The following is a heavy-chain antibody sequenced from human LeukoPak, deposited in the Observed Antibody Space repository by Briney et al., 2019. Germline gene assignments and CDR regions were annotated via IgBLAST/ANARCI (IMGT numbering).Heavy chain of an antibody. CDR1: GGPFSGYY. D-gene: IGHD3-10*01. CDR3: ARGRVYYYGSGSYYTSSSYDY. Sequence: SETLSLTCAVYGGPFSGYYWSWIRQPPGKGLEWIGEINHSGSTNYNPSLKSRVTISVDTSKNQFSLKLSSVTAADTAVYYCARGRVYYYGSGSYYTSSSYDYWGQGTLVTVSS. J-gene: IGHJ4*02. CDR2: INHSGST. V-gene: IGHV4-34*01.